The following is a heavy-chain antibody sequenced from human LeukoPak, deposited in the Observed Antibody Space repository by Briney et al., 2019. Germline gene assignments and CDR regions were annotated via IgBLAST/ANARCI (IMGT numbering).Heavy chain of an antibody. CDR1: EFTFSSYA. CDR2: ISGSGGST. Sequence: GGSLRLSXAASEFTFSSYAMTWVRQAPGKGLEWVSTISGSGGSTHYADSVKGRFTISRDNFKNTLYLQMNSLRAEDTAVYYCAKDRRTFGGVIVREYYLDYWGQGTLVTVSS. D-gene: IGHD3-16*02. CDR3: AKDRRTFGGVIVREYYLDY. V-gene: IGHV3-23*01. J-gene: IGHJ4*02.